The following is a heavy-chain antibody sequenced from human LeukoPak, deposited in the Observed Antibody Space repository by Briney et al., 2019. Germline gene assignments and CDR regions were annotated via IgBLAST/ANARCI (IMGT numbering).Heavy chain of an antibody. D-gene: IGHD2-21*02. CDR1: GFTFSSYA. J-gene: IGHJ4*02. V-gene: IGHV3-23*01. CDR3: AKEEDAVVTALVNY. Sequence: GGSLRLSCAASGFTFSSYAMSWVRQAPGEGLEWVSAISGSGGSTYYADSVKGRFTISRDNSKNTLYLQMNSLRAEDTAVYYCAKEEDAVVTALVNYWGQGTLVTVSS. CDR2: ISGSGGST.